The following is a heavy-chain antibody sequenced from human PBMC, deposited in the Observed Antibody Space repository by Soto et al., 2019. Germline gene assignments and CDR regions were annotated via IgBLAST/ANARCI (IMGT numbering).Heavy chain of an antibody. CDR1: GGSFSGYY. Sequence: SETLSLTCAVYGGSFSGYYWSWIRQPPGKGLEWIGEINHSGSTNYNPSLKSRVTISVDTSKNQFSLKLSSVTAADTAVYYCARAGGYSYGFYYYGMDVWGQGTTVTVSS. D-gene: IGHD5-18*01. J-gene: IGHJ6*02. V-gene: IGHV4-34*01. CDR3: ARAGGYSYGFYYYGMDV. CDR2: INHSGST.